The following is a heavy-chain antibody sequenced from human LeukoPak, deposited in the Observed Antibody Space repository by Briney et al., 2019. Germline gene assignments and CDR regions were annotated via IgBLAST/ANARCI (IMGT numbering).Heavy chain of an antibody. CDR3: ARVRYRSGWYLADY. Sequence: SETLSLTCTVSGDSISTYYWSWIRQPPGKGLEWIGYIYYSGSTNYNPSLKSRITISVDTSKNQFSLKLSSVIAADTAVYYCARVRYRSGWYLADYWGQGTLVTVSS. D-gene: IGHD6-19*01. CDR2: IYYSGST. V-gene: IGHV4-59*01. CDR1: GDSISTYY. J-gene: IGHJ4*02.